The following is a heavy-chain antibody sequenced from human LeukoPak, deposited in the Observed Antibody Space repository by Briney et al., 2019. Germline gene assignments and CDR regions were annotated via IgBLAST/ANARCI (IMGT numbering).Heavy chain of an antibody. CDR3: TRFLVGRQYYFDY. D-gene: IGHD3-3*01. J-gene: IGHJ4*02. V-gene: IGHV3-15*01. CDR2: IKSKTDGGTT. CDR1: GFTFSNAW. Sequence: GGSLRLSCAASGFTFSNAWMSWVRQAPGKGLEWVGRIKSKTDGGTTEYAASVKGRFTISRDDSKSIAYLQMNSLKTEDTAVYYCTRFLVGRQYYFDYWGQGTLVTVSS.